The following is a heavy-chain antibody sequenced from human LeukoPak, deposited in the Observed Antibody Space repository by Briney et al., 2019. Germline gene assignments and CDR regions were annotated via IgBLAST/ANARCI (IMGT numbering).Heavy chain of an antibody. CDR2: VYYRGSA. CDR3: GRNFEASSTWYIQY. V-gene: IGHV4-59*12. Sequence: SETLSLTCTVSGASIHDDHFTWIRQPQGRGLEWIGFVYYRGSAKYNPSLESRVTISVDTSKKQISLILKSVTAADTAVYYCGRNFEASSTWYIQYWGQGSLGTVSS. CDR1: GASIHDDH. J-gene: IGHJ1*01. D-gene: IGHD2-2*01.